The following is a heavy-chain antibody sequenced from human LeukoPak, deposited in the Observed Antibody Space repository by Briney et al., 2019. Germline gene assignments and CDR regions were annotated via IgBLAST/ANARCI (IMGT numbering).Heavy chain of an antibody. D-gene: IGHD2-15*01. CDR3: ARWPPSGSGGSLHFDY. V-gene: IGHV1-3*01. Sequence: ASVKVSCKASGYTSTSYAMHWVRQAPGQRLEWMGWINAGNGNTKYSQKFQGRVTITRDTSASTAYMELSSLRSEDTAVYYCARWPPSGSGGSLHFDYWGQGTLVTVSS. J-gene: IGHJ4*02. CDR1: GYTSTSYA. CDR2: INAGNGNT.